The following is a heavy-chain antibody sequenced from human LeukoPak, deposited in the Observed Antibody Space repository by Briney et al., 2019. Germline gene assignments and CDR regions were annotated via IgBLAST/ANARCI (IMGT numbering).Heavy chain of an antibody. CDR2: INHSGST. CDR1: GGSFSGYY. J-gene: IGHJ4*02. Sequence: SETLSLTCAVYGGSFSGYYWSWIRRRPGKELDLFGEINHSGSTNYNPSLKSRVTISVDTSKNQFSLKLSSVTAADTAVYYCARGTMTTVTYYFDYWGQGTLVTVSS. D-gene: IGHD4-17*01. V-gene: IGHV4-34*01. CDR3: ARGTMTTVTYYFDY.